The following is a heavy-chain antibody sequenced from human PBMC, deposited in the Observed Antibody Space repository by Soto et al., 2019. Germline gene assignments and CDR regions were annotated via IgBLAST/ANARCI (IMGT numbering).Heavy chain of an antibody. V-gene: IGHV4-39*01. Sequence: PSETLSLTCTVSGGSISSSSYYWGWIRQPPGKGLEWIGSIYYSGSTYYNPSLKSRVTISVDTSKNQFSLKLSSVTAADTAVYYCARLGRYYDSSSPLDYWGQGTLVTVSS. CDR3: ARLGRYYDSSSPLDY. CDR1: GGSISSSSYY. CDR2: IYYSGST. D-gene: IGHD3-22*01. J-gene: IGHJ4*02.